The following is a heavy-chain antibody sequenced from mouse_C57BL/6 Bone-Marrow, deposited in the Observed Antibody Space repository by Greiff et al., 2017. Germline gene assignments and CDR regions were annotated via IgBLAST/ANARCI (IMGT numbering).Heavy chain of an antibody. CDR3: ARSTIVTLLPMDY. CDR1: GYTFTSYG. Sequence: VQLQQSGAELVRPGSSVKMSCKPSGYTFTSYGINWVKQRPGQGLAWIGYIYIGHGYTVYTEKIKGKATLTSDTSSSTAYMQLSSLTSEDSAIYFCARSTIVTLLPMDYWGQGTSVTVSS. V-gene: IGHV1-58*01. J-gene: IGHJ4*01. D-gene: IGHD2-5*01. CDR2: IYIGHGYT.